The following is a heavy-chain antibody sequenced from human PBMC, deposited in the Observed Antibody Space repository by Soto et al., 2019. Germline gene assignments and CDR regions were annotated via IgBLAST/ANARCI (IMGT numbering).Heavy chain of an antibody. CDR2: IYHSGST. CDR1: GYSISSGYY. D-gene: IGHD6-19*01. V-gene: IGHV4-38-2*02. CDR3: ARDPSYISGYFDY. J-gene: IGHJ4*02. Sequence: PSETLSLTCAVSGYSISSGYYWGWIRQPPGKGLEWIGSIYHSGSTYYNPSLKSRVTISVDTSKNQFSLKLSSVTAADTAVYYCARDPSYISGYFDYWGQGTLVTVS.